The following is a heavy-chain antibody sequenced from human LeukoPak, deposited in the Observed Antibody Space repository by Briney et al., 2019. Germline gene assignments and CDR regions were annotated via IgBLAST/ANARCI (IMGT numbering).Heavy chain of an antibody. J-gene: IGHJ5*01. Sequence: GGSLRLSCTASGFTFSNYWMHWVRQAPGKGPVWVSRINSDGSSTSYADSVKGRFTISRDDAKNTLYLQMDSLRAEDTAVYYCVRLRRNSDRSYYYYYYDSWGQGILVTVSS. V-gene: IGHV3-74*01. D-gene: IGHD3-10*01. CDR2: INSDGSST. CDR1: GFTFSNYW. CDR3: VRLRRNSDRSYYYYYYDS.